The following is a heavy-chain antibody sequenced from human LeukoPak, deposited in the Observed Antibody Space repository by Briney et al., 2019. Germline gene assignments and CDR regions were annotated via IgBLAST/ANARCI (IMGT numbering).Heavy chain of an antibody. CDR2: INHSGST. D-gene: IGHD3-22*01. CDR3: ARWYYDGSGYYYDF. J-gene: IGHJ4*02. Sequence: SETLSLTCAVYGGSFSGYYWSWIRQPPGKGLEWIGEINHSGSTNYNPSLKSRVTISVDTSKNQFSLKLSSVTAADTAVYYCARWYYDGSGYYYDFWGQGTLVTVSS. V-gene: IGHV4-34*01. CDR1: GGSFSGYY.